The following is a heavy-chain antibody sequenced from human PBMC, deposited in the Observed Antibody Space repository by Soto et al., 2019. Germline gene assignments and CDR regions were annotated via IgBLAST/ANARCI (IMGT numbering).Heavy chain of an antibody. J-gene: IGHJ2*01. CDR3: ASTLYVDIRACFDR. CDR2: IYHSGST. Sequence: QVQLQESGPGLVKPSGTLSLTCAVSGGSISSAHWWTWVRQPPGKGLEWIGDIYHSGSTNYNPSRTSRVTLSLDMSKNHFSLKRNSVTAADTAVYYWASTLYVDIRACFDRWGRGTRVNVSS. V-gene: IGHV4-4*02. CDR1: GGSISSAHW. D-gene: IGHD4-17*01.